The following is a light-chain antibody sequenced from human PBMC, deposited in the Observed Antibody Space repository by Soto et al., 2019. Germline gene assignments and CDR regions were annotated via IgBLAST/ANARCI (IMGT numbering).Light chain of an antibody. Sequence: AIPLTQSPSSLSASVGDRVSITCRASQGIRNDLGWYQHKPGKAPKLLIHGASSLQNGVPSRFSGSASGTEFTLTISSLQPEDLASYYCLQDHSYPWTFGQGTKVEI. CDR3: LQDHSYPWT. CDR2: GAS. CDR1: QGIRND. J-gene: IGKJ1*01. V-gene: IGKV1-6*01.